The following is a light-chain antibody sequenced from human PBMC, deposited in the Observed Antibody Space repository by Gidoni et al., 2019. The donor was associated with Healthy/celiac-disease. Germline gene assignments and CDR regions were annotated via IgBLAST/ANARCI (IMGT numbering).Light chain of an antibody. J-gene: IGKJ3*01. V-gene: IGKV1-39*01. CDR1: QSISSY. Sequence: IQMTQSPSSLSASVGDRVTITCRASQSISSYLNWYQQKPGKAPKPLIYAASSLQSGVPSRFSGSGSGTDFTLTISSLQPEDFATYYCQQSYSTPPFTFGPGTKVDIK. CDR3: QQSYSTPPFT. CDR2: AAS.